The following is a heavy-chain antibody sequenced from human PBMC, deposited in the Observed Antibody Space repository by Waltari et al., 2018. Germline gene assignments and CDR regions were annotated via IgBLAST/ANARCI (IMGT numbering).Heavy chain of an antibody. D-gene: IGHD1-20*01. CDR2: VTCGKSTI. CDR3: AREDNVNAKRAMDV. J-gene: IGHJ6*04. V-gene: IGHV3-48*02. CDR1: GFTFNSYS. Sequence: EVQLVESGGGLVQPGGSLRLSCAASGFTFNSYSMKWVRQAPGKGLEWVSTVTCGKSTIYQYADSVKGRFTVSRDNAKNSLYLQMNGLREEDTAVYYCAREDNVNAKRAMDVWGKGTTVTVSS.